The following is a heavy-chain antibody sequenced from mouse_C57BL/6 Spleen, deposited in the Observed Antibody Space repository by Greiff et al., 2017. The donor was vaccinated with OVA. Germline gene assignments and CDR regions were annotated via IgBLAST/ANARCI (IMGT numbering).Heavy chain of an antibody. J-gene: IGHJ4*01. V-gene: IGHV1-61*01. CDR1: GYTFTSYW. CDR2: IYPSDSET. Sequence: QVQLQQSGAELVRPGSSVKLSCKASGYTFTSYWMDWVKQRPGQGLEWIGNIYPSDSETHYNQKFKDKATLTVDKSSSTAYMQLSSLTSEDSAVYYCARAGGIDYDGGRAMDYWGQGTSVTVSS. CDR3: ARAGGIDYDGGRAMDY. D-gene: IGHD2-4*01.